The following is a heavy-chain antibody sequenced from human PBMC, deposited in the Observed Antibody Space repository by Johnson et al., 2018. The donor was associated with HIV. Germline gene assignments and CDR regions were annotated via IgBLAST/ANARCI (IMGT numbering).Heavy chain of an antibody. D-gene: IGHD4-23*01. CDR1: GFTFSDYY. V-gene: IGHV3-11*01. Sequence: QVQLVESGGGLVKPGGSLRLSCAASGFTFSDYYMSWIRQGTGKGLEWVSYISSSGNTIYYADSVKGRFTISRDNAKNSLYLQMNSLRAEDTAVYYCARAPRWFNVLDIWGQGTMVTVSS. CDR2: ISSSGNTI. CDR3: ARAPRWFNVLDI. J-gene: IGHJ3*02.